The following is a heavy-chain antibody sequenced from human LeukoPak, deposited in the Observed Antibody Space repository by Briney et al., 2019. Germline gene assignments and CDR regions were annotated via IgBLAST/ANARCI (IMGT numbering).Heavy chain of an antibody. D-gene: IGHD2-2*01. V-gene: IGHV1-46*01. CDR1: GYTFTSYY. CDR2: INPSGGST. Sequence: ASVKVSRKASGYTFTSYYMHWVRQAPGQGLEWMGIINPSGGSTSYAQKFQGRVTMTRDTSTSTVYMELSSLRSEDTAVYYCARGSEYQLRYDLVAFDIWGQGTMVTVSS. CDR3: ARGSEYQLRYDLVAFDI. J-gene: IGHJ3*02.